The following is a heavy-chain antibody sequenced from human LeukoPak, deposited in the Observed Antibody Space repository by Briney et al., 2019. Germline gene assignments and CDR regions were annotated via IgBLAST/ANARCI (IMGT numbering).Heavy chain of an antibody. Sequence: SETLSHTCTVSGGSISSYYWSWIRQPPGEGLEWIGYIYDSGSTNYKPSLKSRVTISVDTSKNQFSLKLSSVTAADTALYYCARARYSSSPFDYWGQGTLVTVSS. CDR3: ARARYSSSPFDY. V-gene: IGHV4-59*01. D-gene: IGHD6-6*01. CDR1: GGSISSYY. J-gene: IGHJ4*02. CDR2: IYDSGST.